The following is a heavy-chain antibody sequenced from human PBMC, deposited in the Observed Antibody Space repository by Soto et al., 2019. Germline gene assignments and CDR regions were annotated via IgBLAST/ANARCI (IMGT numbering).Heavy chain of an antibody. D-gene: IGHD3-3*01. V-gene: IGHV4-4*07. CDR2: IYSSGSN. Sequence: PSETLSLTCTVSGDSISSTYWSWVRQPAGRGLEWIGRIYSSGSNNYNPSLESRVTTSVDTSKNQFSLTLRSVTAADTAVYFCARGYESGYTFGHDLWGQGTLVTVSS. J-gene: IGHJ5*02. CDR3: ARGYESGYTFGHDL. CDR1: GDSISSTY.